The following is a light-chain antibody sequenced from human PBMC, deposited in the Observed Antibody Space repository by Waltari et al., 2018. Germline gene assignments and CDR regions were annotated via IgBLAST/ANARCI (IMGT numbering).Light chain of an antibody. CDR3: QQYHSIPWT. CDR2: WAS. V-gene: IGKV4-1*01. CDR1: QSVLYTSNNRNY. Sequence: DIVMTQSPDSLAVSLGERATINCKSSQSVLYTSNNRNYFGWYQQKPGQPPKLLISWASTRESGVPERFSGSGSGTDVTLTISSLQAEDVAVYYCQQYHSIPWTFGQGTKVEIK. J-gene: IGKJ1*01.